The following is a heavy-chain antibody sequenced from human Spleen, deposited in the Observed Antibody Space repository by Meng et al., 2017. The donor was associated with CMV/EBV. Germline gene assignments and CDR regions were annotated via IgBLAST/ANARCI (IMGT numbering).Heavy chain of an antibody. CDR2: IIPIPGIT. CDR3: ARDLRSWRGADFRDDCSSTSCYTGWFDP. D-gene: IGHD2-2*02. Sequence: SVKVSCKASGGTFSSYTINWVRQAPGQGPEWMGRIIPIPGITNYAQKFQGRVTITADKSTSTAYMELSSLRSEDTAVYYCARDLRSWRGADFRDDCSSTSCYTGWFDPWGQGTLVTVSS. V-gene: IGHV1-69*04. CDR1: GGTFSSYT. J-gene: IGHJ5*02.